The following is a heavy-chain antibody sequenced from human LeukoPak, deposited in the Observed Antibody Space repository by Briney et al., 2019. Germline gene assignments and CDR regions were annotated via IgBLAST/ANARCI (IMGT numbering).Heavy chain of an antibody. CDR3: ARNYGGYSH. Sequence: GGSLRLSCTASGFTFSSYWMSWVRQAPGKGLEWVANIQQDGSEQYYVDSVKGRFTISRDNAKNSLYLQMNSLRAEATALYYCARNYGGYSHWGQGTLVTVSS. CDR2: IQQDGSEQ. D-gene: IGHD4-23*01. CDR1: GFTFSSYW. J-gene: IGHJ4*02. V-gene: IGHV3-7*02.